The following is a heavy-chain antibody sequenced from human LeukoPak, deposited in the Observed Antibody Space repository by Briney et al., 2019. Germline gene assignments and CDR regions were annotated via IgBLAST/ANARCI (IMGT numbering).Heavy chain of an antibody. V-gene: IGHV3-30*03. CDR2: ISKDGSDK. J-gene: IGHJ4*02. CDR1: GFVFRRYG. Sequence: PGGSLRLSCTVSGFVFRRYGMQWVRQAPGKGLEWVAVISKDGSDKYYIDSVKGRFTMSRDNSKSTLFLQMDSLTNEDTAVYYCRSGSSSQSFDFWXQXTLVTVSS. D-gene: IGHD6-6*01. CDR3: RSGSSSQSFDF.